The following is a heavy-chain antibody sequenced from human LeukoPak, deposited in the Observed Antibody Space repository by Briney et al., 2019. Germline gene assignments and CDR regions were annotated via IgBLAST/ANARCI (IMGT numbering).Heavy chain of an antibody. Sequence: GGSLRLSCAASGFTFSSYAMSWVRQAPGKGLEWVSAISGSGGSTYYADSVKGRFTISRHNSNNTLYLQMNSLRAEDTAVYYCAKVLSYYDSSGYYYRYFQHWGQGTLVTVSS. CDR1: GFTFSSYA. V-gene: IGHV3-23*01. CDR3: AKVLSYYDSSGYYYRYFQH. J-gene: IGHJ1*01. CDR2: ISGSGGST. D-gene: IGHD3-22*01.